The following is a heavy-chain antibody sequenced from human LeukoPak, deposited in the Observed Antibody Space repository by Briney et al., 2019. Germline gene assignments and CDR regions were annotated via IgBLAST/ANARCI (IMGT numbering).Heavy chain of an antibody. CDR2: IYPGDSDT. Sequence: GESLKISCKGSGYSFTSYWIGWVRQMPGKGLEWMGIIYPGDSDTRYSPSFQGQVTISADKSISTAYLQWSSLKASDTAMYYCARPIGSGWKQRGTYGMDVWGQGTTDTVSS. CDR3: ARPIGSGWKQRGTYGMDV. CDR1: GYSFTSYW. J-gene: IGHJ6*02. D-gene: IGHD6-19*01. V-gene: IGHV5-51*01.